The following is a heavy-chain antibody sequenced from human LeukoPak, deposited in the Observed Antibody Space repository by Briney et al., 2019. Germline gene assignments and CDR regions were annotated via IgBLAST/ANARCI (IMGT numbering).Heavy chain of an antibody. CDR2: ISSSSSYI. D-gene: IGHD6-19*01. Sequence: GGSLRLSCAASGFTFSSYTMNWVRQAPGKGLEWVSSISSSSSYIYYADSVKGRFTISRDNAKNSLYLQMNSLRAEDTAVYYCARAQYSSGWYGNPWGQGTLVTVSS. CDR1: GFTFSSYT. CDR3: ARAQYSSGWYGNP. J-gene: IGHJ5*02. V-gene: IGHV3-21*01.